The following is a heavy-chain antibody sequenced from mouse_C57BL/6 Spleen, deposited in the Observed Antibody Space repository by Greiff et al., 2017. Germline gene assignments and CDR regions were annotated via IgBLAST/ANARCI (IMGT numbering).Heavy chain of an antibody. CDR3: AGGDYYDCGGCAMDY. D-gene: IGHD2-4*01. CDR2: INYDGSCT. CDR1: GFTFSDYY. Sequence: EVHLVESEGGLVQPGSSMKLSCTASGFTFSDYYMAWVRQVPEKGLEWVANINYDGSCTYYLDTLKSRFIISRDNAKNVLYLQMSSLQSEDTATXYCAGGDYYDCGGCAMDYWGQGTSVTVSS. J-gene: IGHJ4*01. V-gene: IGHV5-16*01.